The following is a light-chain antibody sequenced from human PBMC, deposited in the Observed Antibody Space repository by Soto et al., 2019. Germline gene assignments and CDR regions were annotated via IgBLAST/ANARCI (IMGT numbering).Light chain of an antibody. CDR2: DVT. J-gene: IGLJ1*01. CDR3: RSYTSSATDV. CDR1: SSDVGGYDY. V-gene: IGLV2-14*03. Sequence: QSALAQPASVSGSPGQSIAISCAGSSSDVGGYDYVSWYQQHPDKASKLILYDVTNRPSGISFRFSGSKSGNTASLTISGLQPEDEADYYCRSYTSSATDVFGTGTKLTVL.